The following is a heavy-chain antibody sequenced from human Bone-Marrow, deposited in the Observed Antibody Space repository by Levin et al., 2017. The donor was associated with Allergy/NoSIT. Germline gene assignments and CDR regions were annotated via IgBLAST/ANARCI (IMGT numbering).Heavy chain of an antibody. D-gene: IGHD2-15*01. CDR2: ISGSGGSP. J-gene: IGHJ4*02. Sequence: TGGSLRLSCAASGFTFSSYAMSWVRQAPGKGLEWVSAISGSGGSPYYADSVKGRFTISRYNSKNTLYLQMNSLRAEDTAVYYCAKSGCSGGSCYLAEDYWGQGTLVTVSS. CDR3: AKSGCSGGSCYLAEDY. V-gene: IGHV3-23*01. CDR1: GFTFSSYA.